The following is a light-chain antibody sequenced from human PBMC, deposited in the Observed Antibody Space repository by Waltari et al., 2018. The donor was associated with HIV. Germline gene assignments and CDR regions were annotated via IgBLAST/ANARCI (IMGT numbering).Light chain of an antibody. CDR3: QQSYSTPPT. Sequence: DIQMTQSPSSLSASVGDRVTLTCRASQSISSYLNWYQQKPGKAPKLLIYAASSLQSAVPSRFSGSGSGTDFTLTISSLQPEDFATYYCQQSYSTPPTFGQGTKVEIK. J-gene: IGKJ1*01. CDR2: AAS. CDR1: QSISSY. V-gene: IGKV1-39*01.